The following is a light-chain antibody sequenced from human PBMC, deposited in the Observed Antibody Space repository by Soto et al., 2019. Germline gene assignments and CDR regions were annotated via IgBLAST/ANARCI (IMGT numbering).Light chain of an antibody. Sequence: DIQMTQSPSTLSASVGDRVTITCRASQSISSWLAWYQQKPEKAPKPLIYFASTLQSGVPSRFSGSGSGTDFTLTISSLQPEDFATYYCQQFRSFPITFGQGTRLEIK. CDR1: QSISSW. CDR3: QQFRSFPIT. V-gene: IGKV1-5*01. CDR2: FAS. J-gene: IGKJ5*01.